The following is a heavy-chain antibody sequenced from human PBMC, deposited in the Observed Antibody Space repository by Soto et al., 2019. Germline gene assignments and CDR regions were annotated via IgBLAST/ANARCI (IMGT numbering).Heavy chain of an antibody. CDR1: GFTFSQYA. D-gene: IGHD3-22*01. CDR2: ISRDGTSK. CDR3: ARDASIFYYENSGYYSGFLDV. J-gene: IGHJ4*02. V-gene: IGHV3-30-3*01. Sequence: GGSLRLSCSASGFTFSQYALRWVRQAPGKGLEWVALISRDGTSKFSADAVKGRFTISRDNSRSTLFLQMDSLRAEDTATYFCARDASIFYYENSGYYSGFLDVWGQGTPVTVSS.